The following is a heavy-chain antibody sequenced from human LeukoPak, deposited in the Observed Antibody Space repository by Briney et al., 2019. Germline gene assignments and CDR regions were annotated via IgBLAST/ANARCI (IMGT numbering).Heavy chain of an antibody. CDR3: ASGLSYYYDSSLGAFDI. D-gene: IGHD3-22*01. CDR2: ISYDGSNK. CDR1: GFTFSSYA. Sequence: GGSLRLSCAASGFTFSSYAMHWVRQAPGKGLEWVAVISYDGSNKYYADSVKGRFTISRDNSKNTLYLQMNSLSAEDTAVYYCASGLSYYYDSSLGAFDIWGQGTMVTVSS. J-gene: IGHJ3*02. V-gene: IGHV3-30*04.